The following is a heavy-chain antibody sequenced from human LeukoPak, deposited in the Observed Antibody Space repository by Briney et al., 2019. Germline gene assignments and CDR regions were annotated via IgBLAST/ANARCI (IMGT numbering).Heavy chain of an antibody. CDR2: IYYSGST. CDR3: ARHEYSSSSSSVDY. CDR1: GGSISSSSYY. D-gene: IGHD6-6*01. V-gene: IGHV4-39*01. Sequence: PSETLSLTCTVSGGSISSSSYYWGCIHQPPGKGLEWIGSIYYSGSTYYNPSLKSRVTISVDTSKNQFSLKLSSVTAADTAVYYCARHEYSSSSSSVDYWGQGTLVTVSS. J-gene: IGHJ4*02.